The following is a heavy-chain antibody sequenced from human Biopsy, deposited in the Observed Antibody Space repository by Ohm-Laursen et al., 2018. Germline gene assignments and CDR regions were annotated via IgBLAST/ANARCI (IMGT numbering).Heavy chain of an antibody. D-gene: IGHD3-16*01. V-gene: IGHV3-9*01. CDR3: VKDTDWYYVWDRRGATKGMDV. CDR1: GFSFDDFP. CDR2: IDWNSRNI. J-gene: IGHJ6*02. Sequence: SLRLSCAASGFSFDDFPMHWIRHRPGKGLEWVSVIDWNSRNINDGDSVMGRFSVSRDNAKNSLYLQMNNLRGEETALYYCVKDTDWYYVWDRRGATKGMDVWGQGTTVTVSS.